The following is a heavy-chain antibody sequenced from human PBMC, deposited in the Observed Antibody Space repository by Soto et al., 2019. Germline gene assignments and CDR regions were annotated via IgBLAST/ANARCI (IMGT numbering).Heavy chain of an antibody. J-gene: IGHJ4*02. CDR2: ISYNGNT. V-gene: IGHV4-59*01. CDR1: GASISSNY. D-gene: IGHD4-17*01. CDR3: ARVLGYGGKGLVDY. Sequence: QVHLQESGPGLVKPSETLSLTCAVSGASISSNYWSWIRQPPGKGLEWIGYISYNGNTNYNPSLKSRVTISVDTSKNQLSLKLSSVTAADTAIYYCARVLGYGGKGLVDYWGQGTLVTVSS.